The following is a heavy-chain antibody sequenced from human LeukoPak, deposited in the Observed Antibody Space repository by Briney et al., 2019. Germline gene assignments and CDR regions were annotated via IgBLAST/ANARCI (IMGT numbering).Heavy chain of an antibody. CDR1: GYTFTSYG. CDR3: ARIYCGGDCLGGGFDY. V-gene: IGHV1-18*01. D-gene: IGHD2-21*02. J-gene: IGHJ4*02. CDR2: ISAYNGNT. Sequence: ASVKVSCKASGYTFTSYGISWVRQAPGQGLEWMGWISAYNGNTNYAQKLQGRVTMTTDTSTSTAYMELRSLRSDDTAVYYCARIYCGGDCLGGGFDYWGQGTLVTVSS.